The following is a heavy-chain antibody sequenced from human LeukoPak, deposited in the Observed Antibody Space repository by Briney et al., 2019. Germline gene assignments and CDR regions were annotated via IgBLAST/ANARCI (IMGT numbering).Heavy chain of an antibody. CDR1: GFALGTYS. J-gene: IGHJ5*02. V-gene: IGHV3-48*02. D-gene: IGHD2-2*01. CDR2: ISSSGYIT. CDR3: ARGCWGSTTCHNWFDP. Sequence: GGSLRLSCAASGFALGTYSMNWVRQAPGKGLQWVSYISSSGYITYYADSVRGRFTISRDNANNSLYLQMSSLRDEDTAVYYCARGCWGSTTCHNWFDPWGQGTLVTVSS.